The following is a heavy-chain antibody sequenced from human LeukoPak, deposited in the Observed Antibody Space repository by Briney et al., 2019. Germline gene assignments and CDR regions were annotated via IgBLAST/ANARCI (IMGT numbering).Heavy chain of an antibody. V-gene: IGHV3-23*01. J-gene: IGHJ3*02. D-gene: IGHD5-12*01. CDR1: GFTFSSYA. Sequence: PGGSLRLSCAASGFTFSSYAMHWVRQAPGKGLEWVSAISGSGGSTYYADSVKGRFTISRDNSKNTLYLQMNSLRAEDTAVYYCARPSLIVATVYDAFDIWGQGTMVTVSS. CDR3: ARPSLIVATVYDAFDI. CDR2: ISGSGGST.